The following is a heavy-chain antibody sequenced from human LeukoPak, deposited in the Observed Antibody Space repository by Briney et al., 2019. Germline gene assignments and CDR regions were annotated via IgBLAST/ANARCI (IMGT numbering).Heavy chain of an antibody. CDR3: ARGPSGSGSYYSWFDP. D-gene: IGHD3-10*01. CDR1: GGSISSYY. J-gene: IGHJ5*02. CDR2: IYTSGST. V-gene: IGHV4-4*07. Sequence: SETLSLTCTVSGGSISSYYWSWIRQPAGKGLEWIGRIYTSGSTNYNPSLKSRVTMSVDTSKNQFSLKLSSVTAADTAVYYCARGPSGSGSYYSWFDPWGQGTLVTVSS.